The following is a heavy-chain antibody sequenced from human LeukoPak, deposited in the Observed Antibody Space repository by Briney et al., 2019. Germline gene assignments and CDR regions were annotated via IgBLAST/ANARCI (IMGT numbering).Heavy chain of an antibody. CDR2: IYYSGST. CDR1: GGSISSYY. D-gene: IGHD3-22*01. CDR3: ARVTGYMIEDYFDY. V-gene: IGHV4-59*12. Sequence: SGTLSLTCTVSGGSISSYYWTWIRRPPGKGLEWIGYIYYSGSTYYNPSLKSRVTISVDTSKNQFSLKLSSVTAADTAVYYCARVTGYMIEDYFDYWGQGTLVTVSS. J-gene: IGHJ4*02.